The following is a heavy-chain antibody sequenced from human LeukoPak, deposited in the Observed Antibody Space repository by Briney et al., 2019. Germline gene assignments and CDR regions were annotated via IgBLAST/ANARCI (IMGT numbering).Heavy chain of an antibody. CDR3: SRESGPFCPFGY. V-gene: IGHV4/OR15-8*02. D-gene: IGHD1-26*01. CDR1: GVSISGTNW. Sequence: SETLSLTCGVSGVSISGTNWWSWARQPPGQGLEWIGEISLAGQTNYNPSLNGRVTMSLDKSSNQLSLHLTSVTAADTATYFCSRESGPFCPFGYWGQGTLVIVSS. J-gene: IGHJ4*02. CDR2: ISLAGQT.